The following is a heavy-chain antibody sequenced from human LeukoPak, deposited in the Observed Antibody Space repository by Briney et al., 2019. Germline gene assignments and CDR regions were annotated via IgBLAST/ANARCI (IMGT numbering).Heavy chain of an antibody. J-gene: IGHJ1*01. CDR3: GKTIQESSGVGGD. CDR2: IGGSGGST. D-gene: IGHD1-26*01. V-gene: IGHV3-23*01. CDR1: GFTFSRSA. Sequence: PGGSLRLSCVASGFTFSRSAMTWVRQAPGKGLEWVSAIGGSGGSTYYADSVKGRFTISRGNSKNTVYLQLNSLRGEDTAVYYCGKTIQESSGVGGDWGQGTLVTVSS.